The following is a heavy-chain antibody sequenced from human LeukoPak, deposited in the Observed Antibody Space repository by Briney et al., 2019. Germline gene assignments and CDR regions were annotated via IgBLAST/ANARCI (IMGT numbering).Heavy chain of an antibody. D-gene: IGHD3-16*02. J-gene: IGHJ6*02. V-gene: IGHV3-11*01. CDR1: GFTFSDYY. CDR2: TSSSGSTI. CDR3: AVSIRDHYYYYYGMDV. Sequence: AGGSLRLSCAASGFTFSDYYMSWIRQAPGKGLEWVSYTSSSGSTIYYADSVKGRFTISRDNAKNSLYLQMNSLRAEDTAVYYCAVSIRDHYYYYYGMDVWGQGTTVTVSS.